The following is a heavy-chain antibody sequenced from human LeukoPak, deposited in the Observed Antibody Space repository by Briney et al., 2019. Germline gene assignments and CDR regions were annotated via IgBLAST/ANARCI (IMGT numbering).Heavy chain of an antibody. D-gene: IGHD1-26*01. CDR2: IYPGDSDT. J-gene: IGHJ4*02. Sequence: GESLKISCKGFGYSFPKYWIGWVRQMPGKGGEGRGIIYPGDSDTRYSPSFQVQVSISADESTSTPYLQWSSLKASDPAMYFCARHDRSGRYPYYFDSWGQGTLVTVSS. CDR1: GYSFPKYW. V-gene: IGHV5-51*01. CDR3: ARHDRSGRYPYYFDS.